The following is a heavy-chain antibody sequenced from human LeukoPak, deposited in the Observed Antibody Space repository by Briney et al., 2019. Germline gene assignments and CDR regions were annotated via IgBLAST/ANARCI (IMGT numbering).Heavy chain of an antibody. CDR2: ISYDGSNK. J-gene: IGHJ4*02. D-gene: IGHD6-6*01. Sequence: GGSLRLSCAASGFTFSSYSMNWVRQAPGKGLEWVAVISYDGSNKYYADSVKGRFTISRDNSKSTLYLQMNSLRAEDTAVYYCAREAYSSSLGAFDYWGQGTLVTVSS. CDR3: AREAYSSSLGAFDY. CDR1: GFTFSSYS. V-gene: IGHV3-30*03.